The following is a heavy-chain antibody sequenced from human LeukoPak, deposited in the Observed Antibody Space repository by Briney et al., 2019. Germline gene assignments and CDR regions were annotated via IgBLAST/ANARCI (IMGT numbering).Heavy chain of an antibody. CDR2: IKEDGSAQ. D-gene: IGHD3-9*01. Sequence: GGSLRLSCVASGFTFSRDWMSWVRQAPGKGLEWVANIKEDGSAQYYADSVKGRFTISRDNTKNSLYLQMNSLTAEDTAMYYCAKDRDGYHNWGQGALVTVSS. V-gene: IGHV3-7*01. CDR1: GFTFSRDW. CDR3: AKDRDGYHN. J-gene: IGHJ4*02.